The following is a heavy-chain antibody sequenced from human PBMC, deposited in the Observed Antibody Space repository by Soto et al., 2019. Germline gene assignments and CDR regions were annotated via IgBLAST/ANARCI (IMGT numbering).Heavy chain of an antibody. V-gene: IGHV4-4*02. Sequence: PSETLSLTCAVSGGSISSSNWWSWIRQPPGKGLEWIGEIYHSGSTNYNPSLKSRVSISVGTSKNQFSLHLRSVTAADTAVYYCARDQNWFDPWGPGTLVTVSS. CDR1: GGSISSSNW. CDR3: ARDQNWFDP. J-gene: IGHJ5*02. CDR2: IYHSGST.